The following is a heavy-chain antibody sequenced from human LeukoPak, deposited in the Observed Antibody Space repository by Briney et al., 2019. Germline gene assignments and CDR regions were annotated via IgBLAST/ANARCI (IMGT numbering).Heavy chain of an antibody. CDR3: ATRPPSTTYFGVFDY. J-gene: IGHJ4*02. V-gene: IGHV3-23*01. D-gene: IGHD2/OR15-2a*01. CDR2: IGDSGTNT. CDR1: GLTFARHA. Sequence: GGTLRLSCAASGLTFARHAMTWVRQTPGKGLEWVAGIGDSGTNTYYADSVKGRFTISRDNSKNMVYLQINSLRAEDTAVYFCATRPPSTTYFGVFDYWGQGTLVTVSS.